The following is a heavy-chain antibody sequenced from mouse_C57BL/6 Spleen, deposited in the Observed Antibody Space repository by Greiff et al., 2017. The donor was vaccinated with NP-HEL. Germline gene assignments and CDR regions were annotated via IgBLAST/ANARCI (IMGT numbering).Heavy chain of an antibody. CDR3: ARWGIYYGYDGYFDV. V-gene: IGHV1-82*01. J-gene: IGHJ1*03. Sequence: QVQLKQSGPELVKPGASVKISCKASGYAFSSSWMNWVKQRPGKGLEWIGRIYPGDGDTNYNGKFKGKATLTADKSSSTAYMQLSSLTSEDSAVYFCARWGIYYGYDGYFDVWGTGTTVTVSS. D-gene: IGHD2-2*01. CDR2: IYPGDGDT. CDR1: GYAFSSSW.